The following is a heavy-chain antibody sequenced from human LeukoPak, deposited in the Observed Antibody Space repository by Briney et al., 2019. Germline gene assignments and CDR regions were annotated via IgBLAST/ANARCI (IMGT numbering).Heavy chain of an antibody. D-gene: IGHD6-19*01. V-gene: IGHV4-39*01. CDR3: ARQAVAGSVFDY. CDR2: IYYSGST. CDR1: GGSISSSSYY. J-gene: IGHJ4*02. Sequence: PSETLSLTCTVSGGSISSSSYYWGWIRQPPGKGLEWIGSIYYSGSTYYNPSLKSRVTISVDTSENQFSLKLSSVTAADTAVYYCARQAVAGSVFDYWGQGTLVTVSS.